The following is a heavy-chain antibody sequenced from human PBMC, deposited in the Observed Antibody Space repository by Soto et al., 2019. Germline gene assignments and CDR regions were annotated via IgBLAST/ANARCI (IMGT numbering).Heavy chain of an antibody. D-gene: IGHD3-10*01. Sequence: PSETLSLTCTVSGGSISSYYWSWIRQPPGKGLEWIGYIYYSGSTNYNPSLKSRVTISVDTSKNQFSLKFNSMTAADTAVYYCARHNYGSGSTYFDYWGQGTLVTVSS. J-gene: IGHJ4*02. CDR2: IYYSGST. CDR1: GGSISSYY. CDR3: ARHNYGSGSTYFDY. V-gene: IGHV4-59*08.